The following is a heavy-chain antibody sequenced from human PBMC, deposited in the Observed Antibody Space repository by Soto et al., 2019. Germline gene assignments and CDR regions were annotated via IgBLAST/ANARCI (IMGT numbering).Heavy chain of an antibody. CDR3: ARKVPGSTSRPDYWYFDL. V-gene: IGHV3-23*01. CDR1: GFTFINFA. Sequence: EVQLLESGGGLVQPGGSLRLSCAGSGFTFINFAMNWVRQAPGKGLEWVSTISGGGDAAFFADSVRGRFTISRDNSKDTVTPQTNSLGVDDTAVYYCARKVPGSTSRPDYWYFDLWGRGTLVTVSS. J-gene: IGHJ2*01. D-gene: IGHD3-10*01. CDR2: ISGGGDAA.